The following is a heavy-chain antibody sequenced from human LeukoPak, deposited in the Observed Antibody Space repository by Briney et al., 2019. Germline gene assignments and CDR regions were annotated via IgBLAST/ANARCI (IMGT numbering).Heavy chain of an antibody. CDR1: GFNFSRYA. Sequence: GSLRLFCAASGFNFSRYAMSWVRQASGKGLEWVSAIVDTGENTFYADSVKGRFTISRDNSKDTLFLHMNSLRAEDSAVYFCAKATSTWELYDYWGQGTLVTVSS. J-gene: IGHJ4*02. V-gene: IGHV3-23*01. CDR2: IVDTGENT. CDR3: AKATSTWELYDY. D-gene: IGHD1-26*01.